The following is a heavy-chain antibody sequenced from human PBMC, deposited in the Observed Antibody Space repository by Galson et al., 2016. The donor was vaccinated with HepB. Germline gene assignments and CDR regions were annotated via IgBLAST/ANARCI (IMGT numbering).Heavy chain of an antibody. D-gene: IGHD3-22*01. CDR3: ARGVGGYLGYGMDV. J-gene: IGHJ6*02. CDR1: GITFSSKW. Sequence: ASGITFSSKWMHWVRQAPGKGLVWVSRINGDGSTTNYVDSVKGRFTISRDNAKNMLYLQMNGLRAEDTAVYYCARGVGGYLGYGMDVWGQGTTVTVSS. V-gene: IGHV3-74*01. CDR2: INGDGSTT.